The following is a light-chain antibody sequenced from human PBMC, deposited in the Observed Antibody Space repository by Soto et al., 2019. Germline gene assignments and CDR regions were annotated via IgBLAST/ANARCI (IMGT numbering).Light chain of an antibody. CDR2: AAS. CDR1: QTVNNNY. Sequence: EMVLTQSPDTLSLSPGERATLSCRASQTVNNNYLAWYQQKPGQAPRLLIYAASSRATGIPDRFSGGGSGTDFTLTISRLEPEDFAVYYCQQCGSSPWTFGQGTKVDIK. V-gene: IGKV3-20*01. CDR3: QQCGSSPWT. J-gene: IGKJ1*01.